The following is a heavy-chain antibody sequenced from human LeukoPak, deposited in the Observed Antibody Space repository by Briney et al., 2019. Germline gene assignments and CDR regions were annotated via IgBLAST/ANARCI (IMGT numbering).Heavy chain of an antibody. D-gene: IGHD1-26*01. CDR2: INPSGGST. V-gene: IGHV1-46*01. J-gene: IGHJ4*02. CDR1: GYTFTSYY. CDR3: ARVTGRVGGSYASTNIYFDY. Sequence: GASVKVSCKASGYTFTSYYMHWVRQAPGQGLEWMGIINPSGGSTSYTQKFQGRVTMTRDTSTSTVYMELSSLRSEDTAVYYCARVTGRVGGSYASTNIYFDYWGQGTLVTVSS.